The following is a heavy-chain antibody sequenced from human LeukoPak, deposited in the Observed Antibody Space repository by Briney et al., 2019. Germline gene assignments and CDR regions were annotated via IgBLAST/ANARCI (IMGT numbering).Heavy chain of an antibody. J-gene: IGHJ3*02. CDR1: GGSISSGGYS. CDR3: ARHFSSPDI. CDR2: IFYSGTT. Sequence: SETLSLTCAVSGGSISSGGYSWSWIRQPPGKGLEWIGYIFYSGTTNYNPSLKSRVTISVDTSKNHFSLKLTSVTAADTAVYYCARHFSSPDIWGQGTMVTVSS. V-gene: IGHV4-61*03. D-gene: IGHD6-6*01.